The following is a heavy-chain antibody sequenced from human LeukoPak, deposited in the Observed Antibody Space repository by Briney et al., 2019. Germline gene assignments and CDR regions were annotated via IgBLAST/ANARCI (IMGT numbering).Heavy chain of an antibody. CDR2: MNPNSGNT. V-gene: IGHV1-8*03. CDR1: GYTFTSYD. CDR3: ARGAHITIFGVVNYYFDY. D-gene: IGHD3-3*01. Sequence: ASVKVSCKASGYTFTSYDINWVRQATGQGLERMGWMNPNSGNTGYAQEFQGRVTITRNTSISTAYMELSSLRSEDTAVYYCARGAHITIFGVVNYYFDYWGQGTLVTVSS. J-gene: IGHJ4*02.